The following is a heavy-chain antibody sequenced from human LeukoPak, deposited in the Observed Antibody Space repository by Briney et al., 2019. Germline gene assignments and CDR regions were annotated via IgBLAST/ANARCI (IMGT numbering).Heavy chain of an antibody. CDR1: GYTFTSYG. D-gene: IGHD4-11*01. J-gene: IGHJ6*03. V-gene: IGHV1-8*03. Sequence: ASVKVSCKASGYTFTSYGISWVRQATGQGLEWMGWMNPNSGNTGYAQKFQGRVTITRNTSISTAYMELSSLRSEDTAVYYCARVLTVTTHYYYYYMDVWGKGTTVTVSS. CDR3: ARVLTVTTHYYYYYMDV. CDR2: MNPNSGNT.